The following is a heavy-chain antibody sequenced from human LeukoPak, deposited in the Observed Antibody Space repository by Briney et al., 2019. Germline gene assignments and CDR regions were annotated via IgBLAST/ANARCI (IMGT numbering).Heavy chain of an antibody. CDR3: ARGGFDY. CDR1: GYTFTGYY. D-gene: IGHD3-10*01. V-gene: IGHV1-2*06. J-gene: IGHJ4*02. Sequence: GASVKVSCKASGYTFTGYYMHWVRQAPGQGLEWMGRINPNSGGTDYAQKFQGRVTMTWDTSISTAYMELSRLTSDDTAMYYCARGGFDYWGQGTLVTVSP. CDR2: INPNSGGT.